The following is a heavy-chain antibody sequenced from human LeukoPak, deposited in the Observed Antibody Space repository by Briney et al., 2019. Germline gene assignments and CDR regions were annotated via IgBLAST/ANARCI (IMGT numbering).Heavy chain of an antibody. CDR1: GFTFGDYT. J-gene: IGHJ4*02. V-gene: IGHV3-49*03. CDR2: IRNKADGGTP. Sequence: PGRSLRLSCTASGFTFGDYTITWIRQAPGKGLEWVGFIRNKADGGTPEYAASVKVRFTISRDDSKSIAYLQMNSLKTDDTAVYYCTRDPPTRYWGQGTLVSVSS. D-gene: IGHD1-26*01. CDR3: TRDPPTRY.